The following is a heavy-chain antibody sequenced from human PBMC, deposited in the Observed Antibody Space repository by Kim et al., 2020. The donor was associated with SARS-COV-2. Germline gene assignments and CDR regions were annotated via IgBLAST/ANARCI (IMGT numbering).Heavy chain of an antibody. CDR3: ARGVATISHHYYYGMDV. V-gene: IGHV1-69*13. CDR1: GGTFSSYA. CDR2: IIPIFGTA. Sequence: SVKVSCKASGGTFSSYAISWVRQAPGQGLEWMGGIIPIFGTANYAQKFQGRVTITADESTSTAYMELSSLRSEDTAVYYCARGVATISHHYYYGMDVWGQGTTVTVSS. J-gene: IGHJ6*02. D-gene: IGHD5-12*01.